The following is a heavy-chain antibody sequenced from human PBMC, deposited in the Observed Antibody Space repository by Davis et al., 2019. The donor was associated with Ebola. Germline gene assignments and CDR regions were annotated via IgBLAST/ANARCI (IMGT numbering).Heavy chain of an antibody. J-gene: IGHJ6*02. CDR2: YYYTGST. CDR3: ARDTKISGVNHYYYGLDV. CDR1: GGFVSSGGYS. Sequence: SETLSLTCAVSGGFVSSGGYSWSWIRQPPGKGLEWISYYYYTGSTYYNPSLKSRVTISVDTSKNQFSLRLSSVTAADTAIYYCARDTKISGVNHYYYGLDVWGQGTTVTVSS. D-gene: IGHD3-22*01. V-gene: IGHV4-61*08.